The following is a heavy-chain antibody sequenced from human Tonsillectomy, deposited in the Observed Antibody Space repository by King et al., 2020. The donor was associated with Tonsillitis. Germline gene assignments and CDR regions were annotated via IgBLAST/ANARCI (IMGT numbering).Heavy chain of an antibody. CDR2: IKSKTDGGTT. J-gene: IGHJ4*02. D-gene: IGHD3-10*01. CDR1: GFTFSNAW. Sequence: VQLVESGGGLVKPGGSLRLSCAASGFTFSNAWMSWVRQAPGKGLEWVGRIKSKTDGGTTDYAAPVKGRFTISRDDSKNTLYLQMNSLKTEDTAVYYCTTRLLWCGELLADYWGQGTLVTVSS. V-gene: IGHV3-15*01. CDR3: TTRLLWCGELLADY.